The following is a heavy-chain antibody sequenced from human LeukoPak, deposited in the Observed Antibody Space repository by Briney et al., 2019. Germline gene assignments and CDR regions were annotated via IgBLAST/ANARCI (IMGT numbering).Heavy chain of an antibody. D-gene: IGHD3-22*01. CDR1: GFTFSDYY. Sequence: GGSLRLSCAASGFTFSDYYMSWIRQAPGKGLEWVSYISSSGSTIYYADSVKGRFTISRDNAKNSLYLQMNSLRAEDTAVYYCARDTYYYDSSGYCDYWGQGTLVTVSS. V-gene: IGHV3-11*01. CDR2: ISSSGSTI. CDR3: ARDTYYYDSSGYCDY. J-gene: IGHJ4*02.